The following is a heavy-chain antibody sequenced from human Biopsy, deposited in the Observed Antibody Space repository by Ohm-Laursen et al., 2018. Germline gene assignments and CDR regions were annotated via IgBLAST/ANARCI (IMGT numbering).Heavy chain of an antibody. CDR1: GGSISSGGSY. J-gene: IGHJ5*02. V-gene: IGHV4-31*01. D-gene: IGHD3-22*01. CDR2: IFSSANT. Sequence: SQTLSLTCIVSGGSISSGGSYWSWIRQRPGKGLEWIGYIFSSANTYYNPSLKNLITISGDTSKNQFSLKLNSVTAADTAVYYCARGDYFDSNGYFWFDPWGQGTLVTVSS. CDR3: ARGDYFDSNGYFWFDP.